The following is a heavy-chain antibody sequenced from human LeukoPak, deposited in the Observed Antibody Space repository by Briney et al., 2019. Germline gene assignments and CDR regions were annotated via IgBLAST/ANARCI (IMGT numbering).Heavy chain of an antibody. CDR2: INAGNGNT. V-gene: IGHV1-3*01. Sequence: GASVKVSCTASGYTFTSYAMHWVRQAPGQRLEWMGWINAGNGNTKYSQKFQGRVTITRDTSASTAYMELSSLRSEDTAVYYCARDEVAGNVGYWGQGTLVTVSS. J-gene: IGHJ4*02. CDR1: GYTFTSYA. D-gene: IGHD6-19*01. CDR3: ARDEVAGNVGY.